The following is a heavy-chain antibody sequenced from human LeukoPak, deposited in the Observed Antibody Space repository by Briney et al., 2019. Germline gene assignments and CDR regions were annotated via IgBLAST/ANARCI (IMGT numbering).Heavy chain of an antibody. D-gene: IGHD6-19*01. CDR2: INGGGNTT. Sequence: GGSLRLSCAASGFTFTNSWMAWVRQSPGKELEWLSTINGGGNTTFYADSVKGRFTISRDNSKNTLYLHMDSLRPDDTAIYYCTKELHVAVAVADYYYFYMDVWGRGTAVTVSS. CDR3: TKELHVAVAVADYYYFYMDV. V-gene: IGHV3-23*01. CDR1: GFTFTNSW. J-gene: IGHJ6*03.